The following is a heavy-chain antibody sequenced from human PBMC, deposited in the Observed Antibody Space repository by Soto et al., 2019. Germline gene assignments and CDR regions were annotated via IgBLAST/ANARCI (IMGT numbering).Heavy chain of an antibody. J-gene: IGHJ4*02. CDR2: SNHSGST. CDR3: ARGREATDYFDY. Sequence: SETLSLTCAVYGGSFSGYYWSWSRQPPGKGLEWIGESNHSGSTNYNPSLKSRVTISVETSKNQFSLKMSSVTAADTAVYYCARGREATDYFDYWGQGTLVTVSS. CDR1: GGSFSGYY. D-gene: IGHD1-26*01. V-gene: IGHV4-34*01.